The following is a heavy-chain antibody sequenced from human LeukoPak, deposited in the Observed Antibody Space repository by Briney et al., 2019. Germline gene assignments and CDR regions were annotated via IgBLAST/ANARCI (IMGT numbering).Heavy chain of an antibody. Sequence: GGSLRLSCTVSGFTVSSNSMSWVCQAPGKGLEWVSFIYSAGSTHYSDSVKGRFTISIDNSKNTLYLQMNSLRVEDTAVYYCARRAGAYSHPYDYWGQGTLVTVSS. CDR1: GFTVSSNS. J-gene: IGHJ4*02. D-gene: IGHD4/OR15-4a*01. CDR2: IYSAGST. V-gene: IGHV3-53*01. CDR3: ARRAGAYSHPYDY.